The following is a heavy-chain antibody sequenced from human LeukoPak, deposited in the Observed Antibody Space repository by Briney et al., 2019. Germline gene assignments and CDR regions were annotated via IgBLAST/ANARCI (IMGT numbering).Heavy chain of an antibody. CDR1: GFTFSNYA. V-gene: IGHV3-23*01. CDR3: AKYISDSVDDALDL. Sequence: PGGSLRLSCPASGFTFSNYAMSWVRQPPGKGLEWVPGISDGGASTYNADSVDGRFTISRDNSKTTLSLEMDSLRADDTAVYYCAKYISDSVDDALDLWGPGTMVIVS. D-gene: IGHD4-11*01. J-gene: IGHJ3*01. CDR2: ISDGGAST.